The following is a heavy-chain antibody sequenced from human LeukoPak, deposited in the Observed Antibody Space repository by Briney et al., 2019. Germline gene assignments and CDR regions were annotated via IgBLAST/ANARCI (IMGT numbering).Heavy chain of an antibody. Sequence: PGGSLRLSCAASGFTFKNYEMNWVRQAPGKGLEWVSYISSSGSTIYYADSVKGRFTISRDNAKNSLYLQMNSLRAEDTAVYYCARDRPYAVRDGYTRDYYYYYMDVWGKGTTVTVSS. CDR2: ISSSGSTI. D-gene: IGHD5-24*01. J-gene: IGHJ6*03. CDR1: GFTFKNYE. V-gene: IGHV3-48*03. CDR3: ARDRPYAVRDGYTRDYYYYYMDV.